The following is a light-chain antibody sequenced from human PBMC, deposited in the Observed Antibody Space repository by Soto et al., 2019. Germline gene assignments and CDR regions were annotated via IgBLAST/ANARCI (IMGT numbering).Light chain of an antibody. CDR2: SDN. CDR3: ASWDDRLKGPV. CDR1: NSNIGSNT. Sequence: QSVLTQPPSASGTPGQRVTISCSGSNSNIGSNTVNWYQHLPGTAPKLLIYSDNQRASGVPDRLSGSKSGTSASLAISGLQSEDEANYYCASWDDRLKGPVFGGGTKLTVL. J-gene: IGLJ2*01. V-gene: IGLV1-44*01.